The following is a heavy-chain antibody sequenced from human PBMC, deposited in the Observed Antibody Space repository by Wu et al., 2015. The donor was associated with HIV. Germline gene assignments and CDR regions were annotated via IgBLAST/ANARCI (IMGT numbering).Heavy chain of an antibody. V-gene: IGHV1-8*01. CDR1: GYTFTSYD. CDR2: MNPHSGNI. Sequence: QVQLVQSGAEVKKPGASVKVSCKASGYTFTSYDINWVRQATGQGLEWMGWMNPHSGNIGYGQKFQGRVTMTRDTSISTAYMELSSVRSEDTAIYYCARAYSSRYNDYYYYYGMTSGAEGTTVIVSS. CDR3: ARAYSSRYNDYYYYYGMTS. J-gene: IGHJ6*02. D-gene: IGHD6-13*01.